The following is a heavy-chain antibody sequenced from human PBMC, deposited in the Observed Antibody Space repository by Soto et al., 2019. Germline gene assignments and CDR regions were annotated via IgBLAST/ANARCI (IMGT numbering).Heavy chain of an antibody. V-gene: IGHV4-4*02. J-gene: IGHJ4*02. CDR2: VFHTGTT. CDR3: ARSAGWYAVHS. D-gene: IGHD6-19*01. CDR1: GDSVSSPYY. Sequence: QVQLQESGPGLVKPSGTLSLTCAVSGDSVSSPYYWCWVRQPPGKGLEWIGEVFHTGTTSYNPSHGSRVTISMDKSINQFSLDLSSVTAADTAVYYCARSAGWYAVHSWGPGTLVLVSS.